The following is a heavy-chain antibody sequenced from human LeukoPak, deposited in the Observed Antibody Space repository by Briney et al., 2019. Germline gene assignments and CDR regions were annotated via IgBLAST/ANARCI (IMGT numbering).Heavy chain of an antibody. V-gene: IGHV3-23*01. CDR1: GFTFSSYA. D-gene: IGHD3-22*01. J-gene: IGHJ5*02. CDR2: ISGSGDST. CDR3: AKLTNYGSSGFDP. Sequence: PGGSLRLSCAASGFTFSSYAMSWVRQAPGKGLEWVSAISGSGDSTYYADSVKGRFTISRDNSKNTLYLQMDSLRAEDTAVYYCAKLTNYGSSGFDPWGQGTLVTVSS.